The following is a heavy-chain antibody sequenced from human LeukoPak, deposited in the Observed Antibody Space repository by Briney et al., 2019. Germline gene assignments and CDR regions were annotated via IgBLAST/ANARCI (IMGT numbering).Heavy chain of an antibody. CDR1: GGTFSSYA. V-gene: IGHV1-69*05. Sequence: GASVKVSCKASGGTFSSYAISWVRQAPGQGLEWMGRIIPIFGTANYAQKFQGRVTITTDESTSTAYMGLRSLRSDDTAVYYCARDRISDYVWGSYRHDYWGQGTLVTVSS. CDR2: IIPIFGTA. D-gene: IGHD3-16*02. J-gene: IGHJ4*02. CDR3: ARDRISDYVWGSYRHDY.